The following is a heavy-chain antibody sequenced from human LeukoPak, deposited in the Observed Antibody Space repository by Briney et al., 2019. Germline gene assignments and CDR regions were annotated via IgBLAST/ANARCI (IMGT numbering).Heavy chain of an antibody. V-gene: IGHV7-4-1*02. CDR2: INTNTGNP. J-gene: IGHJ3*02. D-gene: IGHD3-22*01. Sequence: ASVKVSCKASGYTFTSYAMNWVRQAPGQGLEWMGWINTNTGNPTYAQGFTGRFVFSLDTSVSTAYLQISSLKAEDTAVYYCARGGAHHYDSSGYQIWGRGTMVTVSS. CDR1: GYTFTSYA. CDR3: ARGGAHHYDSSGYQI.